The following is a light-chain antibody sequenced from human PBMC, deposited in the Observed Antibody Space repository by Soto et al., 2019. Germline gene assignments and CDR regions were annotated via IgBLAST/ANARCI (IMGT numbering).Light chain of an antibody. CDR2: DVT. Sequence: QSVLTQPRSVSGSPGQSVTISCTGTSSDVGGFNYVPWYQQHPGKATKLMIYDVTKRPSGVPDRFSGAKSGNTASLTISGLQADDEGDYYCCSYAGTYTFVFGGGTKLAV. CDR3: CSYAGTYTFV. CDR1: SSDVGGFNY. J-gene: IGLJ2*01. V-gene: IGLV2-11*01.